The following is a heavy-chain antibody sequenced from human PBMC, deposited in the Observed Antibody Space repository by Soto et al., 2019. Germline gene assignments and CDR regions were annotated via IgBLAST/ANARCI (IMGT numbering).Heavy chain of an antibody. J-gene: IGHJ6*02. Sequence: GGSLRLSCAASGFTFSSYSMNWVRQAPGKGLEWVSSISSSSSYIYYADSVKGRFTISRDNAKNSLYLQMNSLRAEDTAVYYCARDFYSSGYYQGYYYYYGMDVWGQGTTVTVSS. D-gene: IGHD6-19*01. CDR1: GFTFSSYS. CDR2: ISSSSSYI. CDR3: ARDFYSSGYYQGYYYYYGMDV. V-gene: IGHV3-21*01.